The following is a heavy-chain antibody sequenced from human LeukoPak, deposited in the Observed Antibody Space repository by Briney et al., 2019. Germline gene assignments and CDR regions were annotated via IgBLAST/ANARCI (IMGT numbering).Heavy chain of an antibody. D-gene: IGHD4-17*01. CDR3: ARSMTTYNWFDP. CDR2: ISAYNGNT. Sequence: GASVKVSCKASGYTFTSYGSSWVRQAPGQGLEWRGWISAYNGNTNYAQKLQGRVTMTTDTSTSTAYIELRSLRSDYTAVYYCARSMTTYNWFDPWGQGTLVTVSS. CDR1: GYTFTSYG. J-gene: IGHJ5*02. V-gene: IGHV1-18*01.